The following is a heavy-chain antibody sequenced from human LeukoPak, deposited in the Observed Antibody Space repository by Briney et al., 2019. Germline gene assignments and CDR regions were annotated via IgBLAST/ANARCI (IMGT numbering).Heavy chain of an antibody. CDR3: ARDCSSTSGCWGP. J-gene: IGHJ5*02. CDR2: ISSGSTYI. D-gene: IGHD2-2*01. V-gene: IGHV3-21*01. CDR1: GFTFSSYT. Sequence: GSLRLSCAASGFTFSSYTMNWVRPAPGKGLGWVSSISSGSTYIYCADSVKGRFTISRDNAKNSLYLQMNSLRAEDTAVYYCARDCSSTSGCWGPWGQGTLVTVSS.